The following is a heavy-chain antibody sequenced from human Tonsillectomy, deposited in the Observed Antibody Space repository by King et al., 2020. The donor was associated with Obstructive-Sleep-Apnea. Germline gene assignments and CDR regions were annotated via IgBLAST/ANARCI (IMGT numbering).Heavy chain of an antibody. Sequence: LQLQESGPGLVKPSETLALTCTVSGGNISRSSYYWAWIRQSPGTGLEWIGSLSYSGDIHYNPSLKSRVTISIDTSENHFSLKLGSVTAADTAVYYCARDLNNFNYWGQGTLVTVAS. J-gene: IGHJ4*02. CDR1: GGNISRSSYY. V-gene: IGHV4-39*02. CDR3: ARDLNNFNY. CDR2: LSYSGDI.